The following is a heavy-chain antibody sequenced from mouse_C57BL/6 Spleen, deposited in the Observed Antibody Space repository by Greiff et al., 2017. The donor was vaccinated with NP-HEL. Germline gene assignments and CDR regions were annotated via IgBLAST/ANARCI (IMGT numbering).Heavy chain of an antibody. V-gene: IGHV1-20*01. CDR2: INPYNGDT. CDR3: ARSARYYFDY. J-gene: IGHJ2*01. CDR1: GYSFTGYF. Sequence: VQLKESGPELVKPGDSVKISCKASGYSFTGYFMNWVMQSHGKSLEWIGRINPYNGDTFYNQKFKGKATLTVDKSSSTAHMELRSLTSEDSAVYYCARSARYYFDYWGQGTTLTVSS.